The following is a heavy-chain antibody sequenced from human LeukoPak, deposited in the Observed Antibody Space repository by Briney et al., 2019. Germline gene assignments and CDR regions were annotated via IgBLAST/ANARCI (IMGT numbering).Heavy chain of an antibody. D-gene: IGHD6-19*01. CDR3: ARDLGIAVAGTWGY. Sequence: GASVKVSCKASGYTFTSYGISWVRQAPGQGLEWMGWISAYNGNTNYAQKLQGRVTMTTDTSTSTAYMELRSLRSDDTAVYFCARDLGIAVAGTWGYWGQGTLVTVSS. V-gene: IGHV1-18*01. CDR1: GYTFTSYG. CDR2: ISAYNGNT. J-gene: IGHJ4*02.